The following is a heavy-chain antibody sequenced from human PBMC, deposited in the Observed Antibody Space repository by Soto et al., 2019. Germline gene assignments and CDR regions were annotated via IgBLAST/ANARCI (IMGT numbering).Heavy chain of an antibody. CDR2: ITGSGGTI. CDR1: GFTFSIYT. Sequence: GSLRLSCAASGFTFSIYTMSWVRQAPGKGLEWVSLITGSGGTIYYADSVKGRFTISRDNSKDTLFLQMNGLRAEDTALYYCARDISPSVAVAGSDFWGQGTLVTVSS. V-gene: IGHV3-23*01. CDR3: ARDISPSVAVAGSDF. J-gene: IGHJ4*02. D-gene: IGHD6-19*01.